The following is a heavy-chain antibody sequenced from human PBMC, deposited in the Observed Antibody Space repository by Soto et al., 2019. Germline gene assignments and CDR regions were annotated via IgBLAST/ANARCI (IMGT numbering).Heavy chain of an antibody. Sequence: ESGGGVVQPGRSLRLSCAASGFIFSSYAMHWVRQAPGKGLEWVEFISDDGRSKYYADSVKGRFTISRDNSKHTLYLQMNSLSAEDTAVYYCTRADLTVTLSVFDPWGQGTLVTVSS. V-gene: IGHV3-30-3*01. CDR1: GFIFSSYA. D-gene: IGHD4-17*01. CDR2: ISDDGRSK. J-gene: IGHJ5*02. CDR3: TRADLTVTLSVFDP.